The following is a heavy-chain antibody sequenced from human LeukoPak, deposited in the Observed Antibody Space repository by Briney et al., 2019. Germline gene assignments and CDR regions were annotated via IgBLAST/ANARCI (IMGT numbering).Heavy chain of an antibody. CDR1: GFTFSSYA. J-gene: IGHJ4*02. D-gene: IGHD3-3*01. Sequence: PGGSLRLSCAASGFTFSSYAMTWVRQAPGKGLEWVSAISGSGGSTYYADSVKGRFTISRDNSKNTLYLQMNSLRAEDTAVYYCAKDFYDFWSGYIDYWGQGTLVTVSS. CDR2: ISGSGGST. CDR3: AKDFYDFWSGYIDY. V-gene: IGHV3-23*01.